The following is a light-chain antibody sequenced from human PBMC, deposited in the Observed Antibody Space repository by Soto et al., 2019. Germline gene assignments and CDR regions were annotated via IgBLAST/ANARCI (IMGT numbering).Light chain of an antibody. V-gene: IGKV1-39*01. CDR2: AAS. Sequence: DIQMTQSPSSLSASVGDRVTITCRASQSISTYLNWYQQKPGKAPKLLIYAASSLQTGVPSRFSGSGSGTDFTLTITSLQPEDFATYSCQQSYSTLRWTFGQGTKVDIK. J-gene: IGKJ1*01. CDR3: QQSYSTLRWT. CDR1: QSISTY.